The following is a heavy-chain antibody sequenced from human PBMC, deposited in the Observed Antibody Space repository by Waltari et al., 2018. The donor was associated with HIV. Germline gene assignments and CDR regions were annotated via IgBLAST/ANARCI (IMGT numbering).Heavy chain of an antibody. CDR2: VKWNSDNI. J-gene: IGHJ4*02. Sequence: EVQLVESGGGLVQPGRSLRLSCATSGFTFDEYAMHWVRKAPEKGLEWVSGVKWNSDNIGYADSVKGRFTIARDNAKNSLYLQMNSLRPEDTALYYCAKATSSITIFGIVIGYFDYWGQGTLVTVSS. CDR1: GFTFDEYA. D-gene: IGHD3-3*01. V-gene: IGHV3-9*01. CDR3: AKATSSITIFGIVIGYFDY.